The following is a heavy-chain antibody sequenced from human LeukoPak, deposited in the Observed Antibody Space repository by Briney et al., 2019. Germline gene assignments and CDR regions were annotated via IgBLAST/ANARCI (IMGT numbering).Heavy chain of an antibody. CDR3: ARRPLGRDYYDSSGYYFDY. J-gene: IGHJ4*02. CDR1: GGSISSSSYY. D-gene: IGHD3-22*01. V-gene: IGHV4-39*01. CDR2: IYYSGST. Sequence: SETLSLTCTVSGGSISSSSYYWGWIRQPPGKGLEWIGSIYYSGSTYYNPSLKSRVTISVDTSKNQFSLKLSSVTAADTAVYYCARRPLGRDYYDSSGYYFDYWGQGTLVTVSS.